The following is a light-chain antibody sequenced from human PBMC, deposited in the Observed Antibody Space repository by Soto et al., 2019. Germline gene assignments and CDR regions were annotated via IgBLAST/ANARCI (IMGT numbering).Light chain of an antibody. CDR3: LSFTSSFTYI. CDR2: EVT. J-gene: IGLJ1*01. CDR1: SSDVGGYNY. V-gene: IGLV2-14*01. Sequence: QSSLTQPASVSGCPGQSITISCTGTSSDVGGYNYVSWYQHHPGKAPKLMIYEVTNRPSGVSIRFSGSKSGTTASLTISGLQAEDEADYYCLSFTSSFTYIFGTGTKVTVL.